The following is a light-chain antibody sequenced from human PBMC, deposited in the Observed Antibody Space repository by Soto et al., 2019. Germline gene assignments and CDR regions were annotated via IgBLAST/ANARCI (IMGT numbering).Light chain of an antibody. Sequence: QSALTQPASVSGSPGQSITIASTGTSSDIGGYNFVSWYQQHPGKAPKLLIYDVGNRPSGVSNRFSGSKSGNTASLTISGLQAEDEAHYYCNSYRTVSTYVFGTGTTLTVL. CDR3: NSYRTVSTYV. V-gene: IGLV2-14*01. J-gene: IGLJ1*01. CDR2: DVG. CDR1: SSDIGGYNF.